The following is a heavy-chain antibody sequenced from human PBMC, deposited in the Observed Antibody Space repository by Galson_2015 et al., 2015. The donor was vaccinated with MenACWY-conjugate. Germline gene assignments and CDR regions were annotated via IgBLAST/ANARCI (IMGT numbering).Heavy chain of an antibody. V-gene: IGHV3-33*01. Sequence: FLRLSCAASGFTFKSYAMHWVRQAPGKGLEWMAVIWYDGSQTYYADSVKGRFIISRDNSKNTAYLHMNSLRAGDTAMYYCFATNSGIDYWGQGTLVTVSS. J-gene: IGHJ4*02. CDR3: FATNSGIDY. CDR1: GFTFKSYA. D-gene: IGHD1-26*01. CDR2: IWYDGSQT.